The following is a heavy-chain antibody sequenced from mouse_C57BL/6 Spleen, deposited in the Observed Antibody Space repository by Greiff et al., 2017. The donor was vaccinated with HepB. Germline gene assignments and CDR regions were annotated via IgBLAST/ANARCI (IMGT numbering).Heavy chain of an antibody. CDR2: IYPRSGNT. V-gene: IGHV1-81*01. J-gene: IGHJ2*01. D-gene: IGHD2-4*01. CDR3: ARFYDYMYYFDY. Sequence: VQLQQSGAELARPGASVKLSCKASGYTFTSYGISWVKQRTGQGLEWIGEIYPRSGNTYYNEKFKGKATLTADKSSSTAYMELRSLTSEDSAVYFCARFYDYMYYFDYWGQGTTLTVSS. CDR1: GYTFTSYG.